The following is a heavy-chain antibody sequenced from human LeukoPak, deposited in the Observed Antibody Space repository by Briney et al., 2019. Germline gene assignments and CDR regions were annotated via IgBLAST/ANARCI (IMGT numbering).Heavy chain of an antibody. CDR2: IYSGGST. D-gene: IGHD3-10*01. CDR3: ASRGYYGSGSYYADY. CDR1: GFTVSSNY. J-gene: IGHJ4*02. Sequence: PGGSLGLSCAATGFTVSSNYMSWVRQAPGKGLEWVSVIYSGGSTYYADSVKGRFTISRDNSKNTLYLQMNSLRAEDTAVYYCASRGYYGSGSYYADYWGQGTLVTVSS. V-gene: IGHV3-66*02.